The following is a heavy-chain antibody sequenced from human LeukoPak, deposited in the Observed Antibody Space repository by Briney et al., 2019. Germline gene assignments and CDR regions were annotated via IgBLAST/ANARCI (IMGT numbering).Heavy chain of an antibody. J-gene: IGHJ6*03. CDR1: GYTFTSYG. CDR2: ISAYNGNT. V-gene: IGHV1-18*01. Sequence: ASVKVSCKASGYTFTSYGISWVRQAPGQGLEWMGWISAYNGNTNYAQKLQGRVTMTTDTSTSTAYMELSSLRSEDTAVYYCARGVQYYYDRSGYPFLYYYYMDVWGKGTTVTISS. D-gene: IGHD3-22*01. CDR3: ARGVQYYYDRSGYPFLYYYYMDV.